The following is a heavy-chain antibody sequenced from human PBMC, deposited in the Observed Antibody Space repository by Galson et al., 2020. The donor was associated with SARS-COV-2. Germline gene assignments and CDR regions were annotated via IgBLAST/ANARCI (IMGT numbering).Heavy chain of an antibody. CDR2: ISYDGSNK. CDR1: GFTLSNYA. V-gene: IGHV3-30*04. J-gene: IGHJ3*02. Sequence: GESLKISCAASGFTLSNYAMYWVRQAPGKGLEWVAVISYDGSNKYYADSVKGRFTISRDNSKNTVYLQVNSLRAEDTAVYYCARPSSGYFNDAFDIWGQGTMVTVSS. D-gene: IGHD3-22*01. CDR3: ARPSSGYFNDAFDI.